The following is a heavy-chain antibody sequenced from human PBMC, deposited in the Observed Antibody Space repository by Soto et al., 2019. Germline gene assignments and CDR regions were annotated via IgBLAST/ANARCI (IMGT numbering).Heavy chain of an antibody. CDR3: VRDHGVA. D-gene: IGHD4-17*01. Sequence: EVRLVESGGGLVQPGGSLRLSCAASGFTLSGDWMHWVRQAPGMGLVWVSRIDGDGSPTNYADSVKGRFTISRDNAKNTLDLQMNSLRVEDTAVYYCVRDHGVAWGQGTLVIVSS. CDR2: IDGDGSPT. V-gene: IGHV3-74*01. CDR1: GFTLSGDW. J-gene: IGHJ5*02.